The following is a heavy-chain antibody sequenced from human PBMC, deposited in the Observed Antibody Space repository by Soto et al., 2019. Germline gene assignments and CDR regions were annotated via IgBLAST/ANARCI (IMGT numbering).Heavy chain of an antibody. V-gene: IGHV3-11*01. CDR3: APSSGALAASFPYYFDY. D-gene: IGHD6-25*01. CDR2: ISSGSSTI. Sequence: QVQLVESGGGLVKPGGSLRLSCAATGFRFNDYYMTWIRQAPGKGLEWVSDISSGSSTIYYAHSVKGRFTISRDNAKNSLYLQMNSLRAEDTAVYYCAPSSGALAASFPYYFDYWGQGTLVTVSS. CDR1: GFRFNDYY. J-gene: IGHJ4*02.